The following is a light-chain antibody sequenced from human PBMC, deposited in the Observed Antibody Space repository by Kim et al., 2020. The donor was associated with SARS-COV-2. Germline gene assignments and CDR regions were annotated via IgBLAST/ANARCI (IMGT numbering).Light chain of an antibody. CDR2: GNT. V-gene: IGLV1-40*01. Sequence: VTISCAGPSSNSGAGYVVHWYQQLPRTAPKLLIYGNTNRPSGVPDRFSGSKSGTSASLAITGLQAEDEADYYCQSCDSSLGGSYVFGTGTKVTVL. CDR1: SSNSGAGYV. J-gene: IGLJ1*01. CDR3: QSCDSSLGGSYV.